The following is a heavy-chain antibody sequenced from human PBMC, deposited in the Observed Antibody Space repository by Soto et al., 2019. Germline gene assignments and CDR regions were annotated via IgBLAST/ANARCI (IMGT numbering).Heavy chain of an antibody. CDR2: IYYSGST. Sequence: PSETLSLTCTVSGGSISSHYWSWIRQPPGKGLEWIGYIYYSGSTNYNPSLKSRVTISLDTSKSQFSLKLSSVTAADTAVYYCARGQWLPPRWFDSWGLGTLVTVSS. J-gene: IGHJ5*01. V-gene: IGHV4-59*11. D-gene: IGHD6-19*01. CDR1: GGSISSHY. CDR3: ARGQWLPPRWFDS.